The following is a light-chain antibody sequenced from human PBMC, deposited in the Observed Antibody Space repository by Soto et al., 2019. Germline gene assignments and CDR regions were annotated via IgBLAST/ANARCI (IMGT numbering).Light chain of an antibody. J-gene: IGKJ1*01. V-gene: IGKV1-5*01. CDR1: QSISNW. CDR2: DAS. Sequence: DIQLTQSPSTLSASVGDRVIITCRASQSISNWLAWYQQKPGKAPQLLIYDASSLESRVPSRFSGSGSGTEFILTISSLQADYFATYYCQQHHSYWTFGQGTKVEI. CDR3: QQHHSYWT.